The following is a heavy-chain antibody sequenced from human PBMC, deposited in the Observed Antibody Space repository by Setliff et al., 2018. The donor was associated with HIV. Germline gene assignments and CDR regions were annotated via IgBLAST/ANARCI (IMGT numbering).Heavy chain of an antibody. V-gene: IGHV4-59*02. CDR1: DDSVSTFY. J-gene: IGHJ4*01. D-gene: IGHD3-3*01. CDR2: IHHTGST. CDR3: APGEGVASTYYHD. Sequence: SATLSLTCTVSDDSVSTFYWNWIRQPPGKGLEWIGFIHHTGSTVSNPSLKSRVTILMDLSRNQLSLHLASVTTADTAVYFCAPGEGVASTYYHDWGQGTQVTVSS.